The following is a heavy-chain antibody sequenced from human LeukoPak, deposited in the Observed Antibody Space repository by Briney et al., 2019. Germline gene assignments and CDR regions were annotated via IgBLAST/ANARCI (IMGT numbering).Heavy chain of an antibody. J-gene: IGHJ5*02. CDR2: IYYSGST. CDR3: AAKEHIAVAGTDWFNP. CDR1: GRSIRSYY. Sequence: PSETLSLTCTVSGRSIRSYYWSCIRQPPGEGLEWTGSIYYSGSTNYNPSLKSRVTISVDTTKNQFSLKLSSVTAADTAVYYCAAKEHIAVAGTDWFNPWGQGTLVTVSS. V-gene: IGHV4-59*01. D-gene: IGHD6-19*01.